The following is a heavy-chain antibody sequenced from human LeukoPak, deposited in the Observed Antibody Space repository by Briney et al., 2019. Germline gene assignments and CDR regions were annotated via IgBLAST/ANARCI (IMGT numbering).Heavy chain of an antibody. CDR3: ARFHTSSWFFDS. CDR1: GGSISSSPYY. Sequence: PSETLSLTCTVSGGSISSSPYYWGWIRQPPGKGLEWIGSIYYSGTTHYNPSLKSRVTMSVDESKNEFSLKLTSVTAADTAVYYCARFHTSSWFFDSWGQGILVTVSS. CDR2: IYYSGTT. J-gene: IGHJ4*02. D-gene: IGHD6-13*01. V-gene: IGHV4-39*07.